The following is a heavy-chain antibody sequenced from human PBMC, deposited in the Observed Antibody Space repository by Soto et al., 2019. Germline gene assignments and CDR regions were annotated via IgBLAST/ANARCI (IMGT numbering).Heavy chain of an antibody. V-gene: IGHV3-7*01. D-gene: IGHD3-10*01. J-gene: IGHJ6*02. CDR2: IKQDGSGE. CDR3: ARDRGPPRYPYYGMDV. Sequence: LSLTCTVSVGSMSSTYCMSWVRHAPGKGLEWVGNIKQDGSGENYVDSVKGRFTISRDNANHSLYLQMNSLRAEDTAVYYCARDRGPPRYPYYGMDVWGQGTTVTVSS. CDR1: VGSMSSTYC.